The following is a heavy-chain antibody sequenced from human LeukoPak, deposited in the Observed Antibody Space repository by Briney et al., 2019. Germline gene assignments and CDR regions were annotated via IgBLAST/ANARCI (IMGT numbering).Heavy chain of an antibody. Sequence: SQTLSLTCSVSGDSISSGGYYWSWIRQPPGKGLEWIGYIYYSGNTNYNPSLKGRVTFSLDTSKNQFSLRLTSVTAADTAVYYCARHSGMVPDYWGQGTLVTVSS. J-gene: IGHJ4*02. D-gene: IGHD1-26*01. CDR2: IYYSGNT. V-gene: IGHV4-61*08. CDR1: GDSISSGGYY. CDR3: ARHSGMVPDY.